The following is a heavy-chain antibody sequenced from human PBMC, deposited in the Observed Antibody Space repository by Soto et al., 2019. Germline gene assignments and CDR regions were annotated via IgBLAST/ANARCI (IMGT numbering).Heavy chain of an antibody. CDR3: ARGLNPKVLRFLEWNGMDV. CDR2: MNPNSGNT. D-gene: IGHD3-3*01. Sequence: APVKVSCKASGYTFTSYDINWVRQATGQGLEWMGWMNPNSGNTGYAQKFQGRVTMTRNTSISTAYMELSSLRSEDTAVYYCARGLNPKVLRFLEWNGMDVWGQGTTVTVSS. CDR1: GYTFTSYD. V-gene: IGHV1-8*01. J-gene: IGHJ6*02.